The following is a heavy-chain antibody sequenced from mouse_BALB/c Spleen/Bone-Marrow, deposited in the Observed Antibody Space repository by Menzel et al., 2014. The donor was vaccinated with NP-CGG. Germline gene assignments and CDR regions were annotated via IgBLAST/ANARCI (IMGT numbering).Heavy chain of an antibody. Sequence: VQVVESGAELARPGASVKLSCKASGYTFTSYWMQWVKQRPGQGLEWIGAIYPGDGDTRYTQKFKGKATLTADKSSSTAYMQLSSLASEDSAVYYCARSEGNYAMDYWGQGTSVTVSS. J-gene: IGHJ4*01. CDR2: IYPGDGDT. CDR1: GYTFTSYW. V-gene: IGHV1-87*01. CDR3: ARSEGNYAMDY.